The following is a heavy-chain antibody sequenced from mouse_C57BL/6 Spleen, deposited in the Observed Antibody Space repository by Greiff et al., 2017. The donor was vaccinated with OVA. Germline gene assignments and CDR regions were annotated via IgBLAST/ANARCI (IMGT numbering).Heavy chain of an antibody. Sequence: EVHLVESGGGLVKPGGSLKLSCAASGFTFSDYGMHWVRQAPEKGLEWVAYISSGSSTIYYADTVKGRFTISRDNAKNTLFLQMTSLRSEDTAMYYCARPLTTVVAKGFAYWGQGTLVTVSA. D-gene: IGHD1-1*01. CDR2: ISSGSSTI. V-gene: IGHV5-17*01. J-gene: IGHJ3*01. CDR3: ARPLTTVVAKGFAY. CDR1: GFTFSDYG.